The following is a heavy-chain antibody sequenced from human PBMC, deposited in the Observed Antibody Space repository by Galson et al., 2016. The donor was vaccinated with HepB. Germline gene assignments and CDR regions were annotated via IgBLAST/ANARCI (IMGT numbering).Heavy chain of an antibody. D-gene: IGHD2-15*01. CDR2: ISYIGST. V-gene: IGHV4-59*08. CDR3: ARQKIQSGGNCCDAFDI. Sequence: ETLSLTCTISGGSTDGYYWHWIRQPPGKGLEWIGHISYIGSTYYSPSLKSRVTIAIDKSKNQFSLNLSSVTAADTAVYYCARQKIQSGGNCCDAFDIWGQGAMVTVSS. J-gene: IGHJ3*02. CDR1: GGSTDGYY.